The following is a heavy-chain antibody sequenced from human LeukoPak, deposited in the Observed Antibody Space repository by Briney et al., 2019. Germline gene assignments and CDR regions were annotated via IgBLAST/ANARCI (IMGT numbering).Heavy chain of an antibody. J-gene: IGHJ4*02. CDR2: INPNSGGT. Sequence: ASVKVSCKASGYTFTGYYMHWVRQAPGQGLEWMGWINPNSGGTNYAQKFQGRVTMSRDTSISTAYMELSRLRSDDTAVYYCARDKGYCSSTSCLVLDYWGQGTLVTVSS. CDR1: GYTFTGYY. V-gene: IGHV1-2*02. D-gene: IGHD2-2*01. CDR3: ARDKGYCSSTSCLVLDY.